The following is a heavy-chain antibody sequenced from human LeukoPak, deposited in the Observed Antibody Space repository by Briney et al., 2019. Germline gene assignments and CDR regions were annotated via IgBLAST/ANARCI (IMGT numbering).Heavy chain of an antibody. CDR3: ARDQGGRYYYDSSGSGEDYFDY. V-gene: IGHV1-18*01. CDR1: GYTFTSYG. Sequence: GASVKVSCKASGYTFTSYGISWVRQAPGQGLEWMGWISAYNSNTNYAQKLQGRVTMTTDTSTSTAYMELRSLRSDDTAVYYCARDQGGRYYYDSSGSGEDYFDYWGQGTLVTVSS. J-gene: IGHJ4*02. D-gene: IGHD3-22*01. CDR2: ISAYNSNT.